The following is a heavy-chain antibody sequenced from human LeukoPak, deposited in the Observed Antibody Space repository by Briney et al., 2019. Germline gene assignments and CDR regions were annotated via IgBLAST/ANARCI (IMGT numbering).Heavy chain of an antibody. CDR1: GGSFSGYY. J-gene: IGHJ4*02. D-gene: IGHD2-15*01. CDR2: INHSGST. CDR3: ARGPRRYCSGGSCYSPFDY. V-gene: IGHV4-34*01. Sequence: SETLSLTCAVYGGSFSGYYWSWIRQPPGKGLEWIGEINHSGSTNYNPSLKSRVTISVDTSKNRFSLKLSSVTAADTAVYYCARGPRRYCSGGSCYSPFDYWGQGTLVTVSS.